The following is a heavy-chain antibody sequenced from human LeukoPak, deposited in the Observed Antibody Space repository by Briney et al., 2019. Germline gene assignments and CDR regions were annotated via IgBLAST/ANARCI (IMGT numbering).Heavy chain of an antibody. V-gene: IGHV4-34*01. D-gene: IGHD2-2*01. CDR3: ARVRRRYCSSTSCSRREYFDY. J-gene: IGHJ4*02. CDR1: GGSFSGYY. Sequence: KPSETLSLTCAVYGGSFSGYYWSWIRQPPGKGLEWIGEINHSGSTNCNPSLKSRVTISVDTSKNQFSLKLSSVTAADTAVYYCARVRRRYCSSTSCSRREYFDYWGQGTLVTVSS. CDR2: INHSGST.